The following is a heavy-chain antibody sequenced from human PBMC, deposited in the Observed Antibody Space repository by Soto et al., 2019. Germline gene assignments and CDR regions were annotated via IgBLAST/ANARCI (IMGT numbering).Heavy chain of an antibody. CDR2: IYPGDSDT. J-gene: IGHJ4*02. D-gene: IGHD1-26*01. V-gene: IGHV5-51*01. CDR1: GYSFASHW. Sequence: GESLKISCKGSGYSFASHWVAWVRQMPEKGLEWIGTIYPGDSDTKYSPAFRGQVTISADTSVSTAYLQWRSLEATDSAIYYCARYSGSYWHYLDFWAQRTLVTVSS. CDR3: ARYSGSYWHYLDF.